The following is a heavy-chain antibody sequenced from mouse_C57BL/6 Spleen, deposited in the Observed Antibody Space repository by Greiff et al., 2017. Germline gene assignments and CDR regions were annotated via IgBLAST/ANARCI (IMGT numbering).Heavy chain of an antibody. J-gene: IGHJ4*01. CDR1: GYTFTSYW. CDR2: IDPSDSYT. D-gene: IGHD2-3*01. CDR3: ARGADGYCDAMDY. Sequence: QVQLQQPGAELVMPGASVKLSCKASGYTFTSYWMHWVKQRPGQGLEWIGEIDPSDSYTNYNQKFKGKSTLTVDKSSSTAYMQLSSLTSEDSAVYYCARGADGYCDAMDYWGQGTSVTVSS. V-gene: IGHV1-69*01.